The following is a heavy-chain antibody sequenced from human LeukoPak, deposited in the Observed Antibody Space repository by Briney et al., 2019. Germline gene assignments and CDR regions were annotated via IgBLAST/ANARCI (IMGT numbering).Heavy chain of an antibody. D-gene: IGHD2-15*01. CDR3: ARQLGYCSDGTCYFDF. J-gene: IGHJ4*02. CDR2: ISGSGGST. Sequence: GGSLRLSCAASGFTFSSYGMSWVRQAPGKGLEWVSAISGSGGSTYYGDSVKGRFAISRDNSKNTLYLQMNTLRAEDTAIYYCARQLGYCSDGTCYFDFWGQGTLVTVSS. CDR1: GFTFSSYG. V-gene: IGHV3-23*01.